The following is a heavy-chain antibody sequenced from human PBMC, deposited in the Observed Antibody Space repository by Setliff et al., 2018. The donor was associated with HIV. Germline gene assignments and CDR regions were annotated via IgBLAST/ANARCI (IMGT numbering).Heavy chain of an antibody. Sequence: GASGKVSCKTSGYTFTNYGISWVRQAPGQGLEWTGWIRTYNGNTNYAQRLQGRVTMTTDTSTSTAYMELRSLRSDDTAVYYCARGYDGSGFYYVYWGQGTLVTVS. CDR3: ARGYDGSGFYYVY. D-gene: IGHD3-22*01. V-gene: IGHV1-18*01. CDR1: GYTFTNYG. CDR2: IRTYNGNT. J-gene: IGHJ4*02.